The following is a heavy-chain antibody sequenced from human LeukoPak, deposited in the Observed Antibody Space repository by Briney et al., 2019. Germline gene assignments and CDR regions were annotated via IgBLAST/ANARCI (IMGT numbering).Heavy chain of an antibody. CDR3: ARDGIGGTTDFDY. CDR1: GGSISSGDYY. D-gene: IGHD4-17*01. V-gene: IGHV4-61*08. CDR2: IYYSGST. J-gene: IGHJ4*02. Sequence: SQTLSLTCTVSGGSISSGDYYWSWIRQPPGKGLEWIGYIYYSGSTNYNPSLKSRVTISVDTSKNQFSLKLSSVTAADTAVYYCARDGIGGTTDFDYWGQGTLVTVSS.